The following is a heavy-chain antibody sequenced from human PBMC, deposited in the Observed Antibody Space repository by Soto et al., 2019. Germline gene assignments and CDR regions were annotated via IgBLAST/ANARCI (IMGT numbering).Heavy chain of an antibody. CDR2: VSPPFRTS. D-gene: IGHD3-10*01. CDR3: ASVLYYGSGSYSPCGMDV. CDR1: GVSFNNNG. J-gene: IGHJ6*02. Sequence: QVQLVQSGAEVKKPGSSVKVSCKTSGVSFNNNGIGWVRQAPGHGLEWMGGVSPPFRTSNYARKFQGRISIIADASTGTVNMELSSLTSEDTAQYYCASVLYYGSGSYSPCGMDVWGQGTTVTVSS. V-gene: IGHV1-69*01.